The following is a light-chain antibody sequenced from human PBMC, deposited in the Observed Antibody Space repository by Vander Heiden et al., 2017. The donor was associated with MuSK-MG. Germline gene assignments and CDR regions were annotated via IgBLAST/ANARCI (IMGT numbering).Light chain of an antibody. Sequence: QSALTQPRPVSGARAQSVTISCPGTSSHAGGYNYVSWYQQHPGKAPELMIHDVSKRPSGVPDRCSGSKSGNTASLTVAGLQAEEEADYYCCSYGGSYTRVFGGGTKVTVV. CDR2: DVS. CDR1: SSHAGGYNY. J-gene: IGLJ3*02. CDR3: CSYGGSYTRV. V-gene: IGLV2-11*01.